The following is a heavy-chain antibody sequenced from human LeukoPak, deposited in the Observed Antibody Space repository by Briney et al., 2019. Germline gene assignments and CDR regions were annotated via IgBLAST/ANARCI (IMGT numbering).Heavy chain of an antibody. CDR2: ISWNSGSI. CDR1: GFTFDDYA. Sequence: GGSLRLSCAASGFTFDDYAMHWVRQAPGKGLEWVSGISWNSGSIGYADSVKGRFTISRDNVKNSLYLQMNSLRAEDMALYYCASASGGWYLGDAFDIWGQGTMVTVSS. V-gene: IGHV3-9*03. D-gene: IGHD6-19*01. CDR3: ASASGGWYLGDAFDI. J-gene: IGHJ3*02.